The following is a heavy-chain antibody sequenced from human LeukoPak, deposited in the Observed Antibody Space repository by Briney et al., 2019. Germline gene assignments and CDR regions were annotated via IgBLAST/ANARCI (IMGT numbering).Heavy chain of an antibody. Sequence: SETLSLTCAVYGVSFSGDDGSWIGGPPGKGGGWRGGISDSGSANYNPSLNSRLTISVDTSTNQFSLKLRSVTAADTAVYYCARPANRIAAAGKERCWFDPWGQGTLVTVSS. J-gene: IGHJ5*02. CDR2: ISDSGSA. CDR1: GVSFSGDD. CDR3: ARPANRIAAAGKERCWFDP. D-gene: IGHD6-13*01. V-gene: IGHV4-34*01.